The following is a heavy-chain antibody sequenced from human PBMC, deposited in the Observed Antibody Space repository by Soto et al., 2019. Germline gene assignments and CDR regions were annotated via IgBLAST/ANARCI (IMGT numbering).Heavy chain of an antibody. CDR1: GYSFTSYW. J-gene: IGHJ6*02. V-gene: IGHV5-10-1*01. CDR2: IDPSDSYT. Sequence: GESLKISCKGSGYSFTSYWISWVRQMPGKGLEWMGRIDPSDSYTNYSPSFQGHVTISADKSISTAYLQWSSLKASDTAMYYCARGGSYDSYYYYGMDVRGQGTTVTVSS. D-gene: IGHD6-6*01. CDR3: ARGGSYDSYYYYGMDV.